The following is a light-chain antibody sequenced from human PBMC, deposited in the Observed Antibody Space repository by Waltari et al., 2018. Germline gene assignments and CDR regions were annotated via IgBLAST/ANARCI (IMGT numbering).Light chain of an antibody. V-gene: IGKV3-11*01. CDR1: QSVGTY. J-gene: IGKJ2*01. CDR3: QQRSSWTPHP. CDR2: DAS. Sequence: EIVLTQSPATLSLAPGETATLSGRARQSVGTYVAWYHQNPGQAPRLLIYDASNRATRIPDRFRGSGSGTDFTRTIGGLEPEDFALYYCQQRSSWTPHPVGQGARLEIK.